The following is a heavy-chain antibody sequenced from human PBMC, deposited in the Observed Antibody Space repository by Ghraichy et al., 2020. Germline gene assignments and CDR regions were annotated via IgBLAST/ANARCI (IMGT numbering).Heavy chain of an antibody. CDR2: IKGDDSAK. V-gene: IGHV3-7*03. D-gene: IGHD3-16*01. Sequence: GGSLRLSCEASGFTFSIFWMSWIRQAPGKGLEWVANIKGDDSAKYYVDSVKGRFTISRDNAKNSLYLQMNSLRVEDTAVYYCARWVWGQHAYWGQGTLVTVSS. CDR1: GFTFSIFW. CDR3: ARWVWGQHAY. J-gene: IGHJ4*02.